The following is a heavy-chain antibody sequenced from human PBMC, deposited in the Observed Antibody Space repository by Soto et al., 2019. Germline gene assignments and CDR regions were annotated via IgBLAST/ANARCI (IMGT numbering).Heavy chain of an antibody. D-gene: IGHD2-2*01. J-gene: IGHJ6*02. CDR1: GFTFSYTW. CDR3: AKDYVPYYYGMDV. V-gene: IGHV3-23*01. Sequence: PGGSLRLSCVVSGFTFSYTWMSWVRQAPGKGLEWVSAISGSGGSTYYADSVKGRFTISRDNSKNTPYLQMNSLRAEDTAVYYCAKDYVPYYYGMDVWGQGTTVTVSS. CDR2: ISGSGGST.